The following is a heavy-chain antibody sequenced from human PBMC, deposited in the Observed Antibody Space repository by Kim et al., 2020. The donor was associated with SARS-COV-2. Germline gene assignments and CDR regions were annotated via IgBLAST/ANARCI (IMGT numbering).Heavy chain of an antibody. CDR3: ARGGYDPLLYYYYGMDV. CDR2: IYSGGST. CDR1: GFTVSSNY. D-gene: IGHD5-12*01. V-gene: IGHV3-53*01. Sequence: GGSLRLSCAASGFTVSSNYMSWVRQAPGKGLEWVSVIYSGGSTYYADSVKGRFTISRDNSKNTLYLQMNSLRAEDTAVYYCARGGYDPLLYYYYGMDVWGQGTTVTVSS. J-gene: IGHJ6*02.